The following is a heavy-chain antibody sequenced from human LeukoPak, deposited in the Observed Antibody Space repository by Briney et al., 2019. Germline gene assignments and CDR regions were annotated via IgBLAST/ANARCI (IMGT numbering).Heavy chain of an antibody. CDR2: INHSGST. CDR1: GGSFSGYY. D-gene: IGHD6-6*01. J-gene: IGHJ4*02. V-gene: IGHV4-34*01. CDR3: ARGKEKRWSSSSGYFDY. Sequence: SETLSLTCAVYGGSFSGYYWSWIRQPPGKGLEWIGEINHSGSTNYNPSLKSRVTISVDTSKNQFSLKLSSVTAADTAVYYCARGKEKRWSSSSGYFDYWGQGTLVTVSS.